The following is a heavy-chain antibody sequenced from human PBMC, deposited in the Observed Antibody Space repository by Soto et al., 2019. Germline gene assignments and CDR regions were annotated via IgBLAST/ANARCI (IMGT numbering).Heavy chain of an antibody. CDR2: IGSRGSPI. CDR3: ARVSSSALFDY. CDR1: GFTFSDYF. Sequence: VHLVDSGGGLVKPGGSLRLSCAASGFTFSDYFMTWIRQAPGKGLEWVSYIGSRGSPIYYVDSVKGRFTISRDNAKDSLYLHMNRLRAEDTAVYYCARVSSSALFDYWGQGNLVTVSS. J-gene: IGHJ4*02. D-gene: IGHD6-6*01. V-gene: IGHV3-11*01.